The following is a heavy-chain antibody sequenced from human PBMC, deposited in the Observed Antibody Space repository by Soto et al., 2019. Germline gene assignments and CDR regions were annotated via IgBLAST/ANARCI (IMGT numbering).Heavy chain of an antibody. CDR2: IKQDGSEK. D-gene: IGHD6-19*01. CDR1: GFTFSNYW. CDR3: CYCCGWIFHF. Sequence: GGSLRLSCAASGFTFSNYWMTWIRQAPGKGLEWVANIKQDGSEKHYVDSVKGRFTISRDNAKNSVYLQLSSPRPYYSAVYFCCYCCGWIFHFRGQGTPVTVSS. J-gene: IGHJ4*02. V-gene: IGHV3-7*01.